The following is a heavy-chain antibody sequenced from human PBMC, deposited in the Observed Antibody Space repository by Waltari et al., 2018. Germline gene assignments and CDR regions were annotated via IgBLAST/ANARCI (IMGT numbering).Heavy chain of an antibody. J-gene: IGHJ3*01. Sequence: QVQLQESGPGLVKPSETLSLTCTVSGGSISSYYWSWIRQPPGKGLEWIGYIYYSGSTNYNPSLRSRVTISVDTSKNQFSLKLSSVTAADTAVYYCARARGDYYDSSGYLSNWGQGTMVTVSS. CDR3: ARARGDYYDSSGYLSN. CDR2: IYYSGST. V-gene: IGHV4-59*01. D-gene: IGHD3-22*01. CDR1: GGSISSYY.